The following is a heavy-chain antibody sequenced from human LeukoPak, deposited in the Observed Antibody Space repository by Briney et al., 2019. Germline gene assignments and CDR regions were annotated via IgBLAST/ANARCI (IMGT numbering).Heavy chain of an antibody. CDR3: ARGRDHPDY. CDR2: MYHSGST. J-gene: IGHJ4*02. Sequence: SETLSLTCTVSGGSISSYYWSWIRQSPGKGLEWIGEMYHSGSTNYNPSLKSRVTISVDKSKNQFSLKLSSVTAADTAVYYCARGRDHPDYWGQGTLVTVSS. D-gene: IGHD2-21*02. V-gene: IGHV4-59*01. CDR1: GGSISSYY.